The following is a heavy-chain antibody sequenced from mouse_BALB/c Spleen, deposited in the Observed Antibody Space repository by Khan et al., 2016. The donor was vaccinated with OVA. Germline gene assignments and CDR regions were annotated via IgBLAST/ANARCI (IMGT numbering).Heavy chain of an antibody. CDR1: GFSLTSYG. D-gene: IGHD2-1*01. V-gene: IGHV2-9*02. CDR3: ARYYGNYGWYFDV. J-gene: IGHJ1*01. Sequence: QVQLKESGPAMVAPSQSLSITCTVSGFSLTSYGVPWVRQPPGKGLEWLGVIWAGGRTNYNSALMSRRRTSKVNSKSQVFLKMNSLQTDDTAMYYCARYYGNYGWYFDVWGAGTTVTVSS. CDR2: IWAGGRT.